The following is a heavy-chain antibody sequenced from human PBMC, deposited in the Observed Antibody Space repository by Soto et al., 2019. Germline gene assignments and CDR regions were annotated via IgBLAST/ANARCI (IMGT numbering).Heavy chain of an antibody. CDR3: ARDEQRQTRYFAN. V-gene: IGHV3-21*01. J-gene: IGHJ4*02. D-gene: IGHD3-9*01. CDR2: ISSSSSYI. CDR1: GFTFSSYS. Sequence: EVQLVESGGGLVKPGGSLRLSCAASGFTFSSYSMNWVRQAPGKGLEWVSSISSSSSYIYYADSVKGRFTISRDNAKNSLYLQMNSLRAEDTAVYYCARDEQRQTRYFANWGQGTLVTVSS.